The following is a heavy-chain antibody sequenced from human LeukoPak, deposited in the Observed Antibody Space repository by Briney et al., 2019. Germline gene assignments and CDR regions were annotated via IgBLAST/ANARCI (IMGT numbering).Heavy chain of an antibody. CDR3: ARESRGRWYVFDY. J-gene: IGHJ4*02. CDR2: ISCSGGNT. Sequence: PGGSLRLSCAASGFTFSSYAMSWVRQAPGKGLEWGSGISCSGGNTYYADSVKGRFTISRGNSNNTLHLQMNSLGDEHTAVYYSARESRGRWYVFDYWGQGTLVTVSS. CDR1: GFTFSSYA. V-gene: IGHV3-23*01. D-gene: IGHD6-13*01.